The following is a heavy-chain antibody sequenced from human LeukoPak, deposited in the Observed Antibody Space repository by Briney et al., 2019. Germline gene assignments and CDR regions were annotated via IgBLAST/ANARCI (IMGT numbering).Heavy chain of an antibody. CDR3: AKDRRGDTYYYYGMDV. D-gene: IGHD4-17*01. Sequence: PGGSLRLSCAASGSTFSSYGMHWVRQAPGKGLEWVAVISYDGSNKYYADSVKGRFTISRDNSKNTLYLQMNSLRAEDTAVYYCAKDRRGDTYYYYGMDVWGKGTTVTVSS. V-gene: IGHV3-30*18. CDR2: ISYDGSNK. CDR1: GSTFSSYG. J-gene: IGHJ6*04.